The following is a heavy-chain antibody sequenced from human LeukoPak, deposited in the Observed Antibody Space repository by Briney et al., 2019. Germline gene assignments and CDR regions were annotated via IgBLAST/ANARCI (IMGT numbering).Heavy chain of an antibody. CDR2: ISASGGNA. V-gene: IGHV3-23*01. CDR1: GFTFSSYA. CDR3: AKCTVAASGTFDY. D-gene: IGHD6-19*01. Sequence: GGSLRLSCATSGFTFSSYAMSWVRQAPGKGLEWVSTISASGGNAYYADSVKGRFTMSRDNSKNTLYPQMNSLRAEDTAVYYCAKCTVAASGTFDYWGQGTLVTVSS. J-gene: IGHJ4*02.